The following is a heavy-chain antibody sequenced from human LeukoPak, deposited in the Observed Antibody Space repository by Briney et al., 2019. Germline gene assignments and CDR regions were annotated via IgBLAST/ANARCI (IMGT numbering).Heavy chain of an antibody. J-gene: IGHJ3*02. V-gene: IGHV1-2*02. CDR1: GYTFTGYY. CDR2: INPNSGGT. CDR3: AGISGSYSYDAFDI. Sequence: ASVKVSCKASGYTFTGYYMHWVRQAPGQGLEWMGWINPNSGGTNYAQKFQGRVTMTRDTSISTAYMEPSRLRSDDTAVYYCAGISGSYSYDAFDIWGQGTMVTVSS. D-gene: IGHD1-26*01.